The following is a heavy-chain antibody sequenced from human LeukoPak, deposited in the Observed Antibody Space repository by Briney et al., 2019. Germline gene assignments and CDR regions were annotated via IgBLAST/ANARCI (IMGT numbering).Heavy chain of an antibody. D-gene: IGHD3-16*01. CDR1: GFTFSSYA. V-gene: IGHV3-23*01. CDR3: AKAPPHITFLYYYYMDV. Sequence: GGSLRLSCAASGFTFSSYAMSWVRQAPGKGLEWVSAISGSGGSTYYADSVKGRFTISRDNSKNTLYLQMNSLRAEDTAVYYCAKAPPHITFLYYYYMDVWGKGTTVIVSS. CDR2: ISGSGGST. J-gene: IGHJ6*03.